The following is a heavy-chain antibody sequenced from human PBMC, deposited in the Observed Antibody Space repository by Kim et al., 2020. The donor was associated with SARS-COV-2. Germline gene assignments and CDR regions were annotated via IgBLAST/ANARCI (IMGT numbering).Heavy chain of an antibody. V-gene: IGHV1-69*04. CDR2: IIPILGIA. Sequence: SVKVSCKASGGTFSSYAISWVRQAPGQGLEWMGRIIPILGIANYAQKFQRRVTITADKSTSTAYMELSSLRSEDTAVYYCARAMVRGVISLSGMDVWGQGTTVTVSS. CDR1: GGTFSSYA. J-gene: IGHJ6*02. D-gene: IGHD3-10*01. CDR3: ARAMVRGVISLSGMDV.